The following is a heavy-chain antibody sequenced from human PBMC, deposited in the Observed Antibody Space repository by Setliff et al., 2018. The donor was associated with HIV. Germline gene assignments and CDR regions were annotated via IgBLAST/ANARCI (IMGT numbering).Heavy chain of an antibody. J-gene: IGHJ4*02. Sequence: PSETLSLTCTVSGDSVSSRSYYWSWVRQPPGKGLEWIGYIYYSGSTNYNPSLKSRVTISVDTSKNHFSLKLRSVTAADTAVYYCVQLGMVDDFDYWGQGTLVTVSS. CDR2: IYYSGST. CDR3: VQLGMVDDFDY. D-gene: IGHD1-1*01. V-gene: IGHV4-61*03. CDR1: GDSVSSRSYY.